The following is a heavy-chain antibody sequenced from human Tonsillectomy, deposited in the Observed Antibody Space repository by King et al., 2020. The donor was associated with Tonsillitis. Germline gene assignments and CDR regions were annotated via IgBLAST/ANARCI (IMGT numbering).Heavy chain of an antibody. D-gene: IGHD6-19*01. Sequence: QLQESGPGLVKPSETLSLTCTVSGGSISSSTYYGGWIRQPPGKGLEWIGSFYSGGSTYYNPSLKSRVTMSVDTPKNQFSLRLSSVTAADTAVYYCATLAGGSVALSWGQGTLVTVSS. CDR2: FYSGGST. V-gene: IGHV4-39*01. J-gene: IGHJ5*02. CDR1: GGSISSSTYY. CDR3: ATLAGGSVALS.